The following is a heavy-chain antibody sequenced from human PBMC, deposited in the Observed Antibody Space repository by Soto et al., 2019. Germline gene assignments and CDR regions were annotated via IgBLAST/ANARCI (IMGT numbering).Heavy chain of an antibody. CDR1: GFTFSSYG. CDR2: IWYDGSNK. J-gene: IGHJ6*02. V-gene: IGHV3-33*01. CDR3: TTELSLPTTVSLYYYYGMDV. Sequence: GGCLRLSCAAAGFTFSSYGMHWVRQAPGKGLERVAVIWYDGSNKYYADSVKGRFTISRDNSNNTLYLQMNSLRAEDTAVYDCTTELSLPTTVSLYYYYGMDVYRQRTTVT. D-gene: IGHD4-17*01.